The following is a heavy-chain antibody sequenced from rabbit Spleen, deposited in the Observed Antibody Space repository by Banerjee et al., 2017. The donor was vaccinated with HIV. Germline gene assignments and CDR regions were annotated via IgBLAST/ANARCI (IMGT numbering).Heavy chain of an antibody. J-gene: IGHJ3*01. D-gene: IGHD1-1*01. V-gene: IGHV1S45*01. CDR3: VRGASSTGYYSL. CDR2: IDTGSSGFT. Sequence: QEQLVESGGGLVQPEGSLTLTCKAAGFDFSSSYYMCWVRQAPGKGLEWIACIDTGSSGFTYFASWAKGRFTISKTSSTTVTLQMTSLTAADTATYFCVRGASSTGYYSLWGQGTLVTVS. CDR1: GFDFSSSYY.